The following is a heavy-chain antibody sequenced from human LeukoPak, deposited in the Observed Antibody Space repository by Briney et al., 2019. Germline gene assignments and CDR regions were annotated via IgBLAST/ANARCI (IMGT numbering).Heavy chain of an antibody. V-gene: IGHV1-2*02. CDR2: INPNNGGT. J-gene: IGHJ4*02. D-gene: IGHD3-9*01. CDR3: ARAGSQTGFPFDS. Sequence: ASVKVSCKASGYTFTGYHIHWMRQAPGQGLEWMGWINPNNGGTNYVQKFQGRVTMTRDSSISTAYVELSRLTSDDTAVYFCARAGSQTGFPFDSWGQGTPVTVSS. CDR1: GYTFTGYH.